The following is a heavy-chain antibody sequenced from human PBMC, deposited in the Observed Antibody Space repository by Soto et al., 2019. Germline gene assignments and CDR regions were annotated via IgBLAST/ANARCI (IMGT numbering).Heavy chain of an antibody. V-gene: IGHV4-31*03. CDR2: FFYSGAT. J-gene: IGHJ4*02. CDR1: GGSLSSGGYY. Sequence: PSETLSLTCTVSGGSLSSGGYYWSWIRQHPGKGLEWIGYFFYSGATNYNPSLESRITISADMPKNHFSLKMSSVTAADTAVYYCAIATMVRGVLNWGQGTLVTVSS. D-gene: IGHD3-10*01. CDR3: AIATMVRGVLN.